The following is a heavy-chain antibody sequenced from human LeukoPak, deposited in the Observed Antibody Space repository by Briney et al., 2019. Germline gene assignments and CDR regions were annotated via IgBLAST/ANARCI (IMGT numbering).Heavy chain of an antibody. CDR3: ARDPVEQPYWLFDL. D-gene: IGHD1/OR15-1a*01. CDR1: GGSISSYY. V-gene: IGHV4-4*07. Sequence: SETLSLTCTVSGGSISSYYWSWIRQPAGKGLEWIGRIYTSGSTNYNPSLKSRVTISVDTSKDQFSLKLSSVTAADTAVYYCARDPVEQPYWLFDLWGRGTLVTVSS. J-gene: IGHJ2*01. CDR2: IYTSGST.